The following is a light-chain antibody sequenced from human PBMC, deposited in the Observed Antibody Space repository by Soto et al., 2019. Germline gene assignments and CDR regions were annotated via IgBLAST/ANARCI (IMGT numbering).Light chain of an antibody. V-gene: IGKV3-15*01. J-gene: IGKJ1*01. CDR1: QSISNN. CDR2: GAS. Sequence: EIVSTQSPRRQSVSPGGRVSLSSRASQSISNNHLAWYQQRPGQAPSLLIYGASTRATGIPARFSGSGSGTEFTLTISSLQSEDFAVYYCQQYNNWPATFGQGTKVDIK. CDR3: QQYNNWPAT.